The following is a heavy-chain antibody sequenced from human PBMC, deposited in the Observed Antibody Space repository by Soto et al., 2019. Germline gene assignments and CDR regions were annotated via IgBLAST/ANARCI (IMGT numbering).Heavy chain of an antibody. V-gene: IGHV3-23*01. CDR1: GFTFSGFA. CDR3: AKDSLMRVRGVNNWFDP. J-gene: IGHJ5*02. CDR2: ISGSGGNT. D-gene: IGHD3-10*01. Sequence: GGSLRLSCRAAGFTFSGFARSWVCQETGKGLEWVSVISGSGGNTYYADSVKGRFTISRDNSKNTLYLQMNSLRAEDTAVYYCAKDSLMRVRGVNNWFDPWGQGTLVTV.